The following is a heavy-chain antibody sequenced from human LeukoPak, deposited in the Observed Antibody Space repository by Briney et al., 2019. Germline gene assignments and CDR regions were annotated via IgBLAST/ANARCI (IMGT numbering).Heavy chain of an antibody. CDR2: IYPGDSDT. J-gene: IGHJ4*02. D-gene: IGHD2-15*01. V-gene: IGHV5-51*01. Sequence: GESLQISCNGSGYSFTSYWIGWVRQMPGKGLEWMGIIYPGDSDTRYSPSSQGQVTISADKSISTAYLQWSSLKASDTAMYYCARQKAGLLNTFDYWGQGTLVTVSS. CDR3: ARQKAGLLNTFDY. CDR1: GYSFTSYW.